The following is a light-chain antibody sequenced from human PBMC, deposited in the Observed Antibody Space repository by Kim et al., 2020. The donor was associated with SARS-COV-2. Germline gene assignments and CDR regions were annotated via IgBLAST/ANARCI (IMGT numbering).Light chain of an antibody. CDR2: GTS. V-gene: IGKV3-20*01. CDR1: QSVSSSS. J-gene: IGKJ1*01. CDR3: QQYGGSPWT. Sequence: SPGERATLSCRASQSVSSSSLAWYQQKPGQAPRLLIYGTSSRATGIPDRVSGSGSGTDFTLTISRLEPEDFAVYYCQQYGGSPWTFGQGTKVDIK.